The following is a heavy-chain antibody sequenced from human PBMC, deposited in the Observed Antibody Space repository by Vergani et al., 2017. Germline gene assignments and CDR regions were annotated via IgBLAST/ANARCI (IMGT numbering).Heavy chain of an antibody. CDR1: GFTFSSYG. CDR2: IRYDGSNK. Sequence: QVQLVESGGGVVQPGGSLRLSCAASGFTFSSYGMHWVRQAPGKGLEWVAFIRYDGSNKYYADSVKGRFTISIDNSKNTLYLQMNSLRAEDTAVYYCAKTLGIFGVVVLPSYYGMDVWGQGTTVTVSS. J-gene: IGHJ6*02. D-gene: IGHD3-3*01. V-gene: IGHV3-30*02. CDR3: AKTLGIFGVVVLPSYYGMDV.